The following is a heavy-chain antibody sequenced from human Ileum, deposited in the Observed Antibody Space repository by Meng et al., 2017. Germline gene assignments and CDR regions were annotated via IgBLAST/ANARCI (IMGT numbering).Heavy chain of an antibody. D-gene: IGHD3-22*01. Sequence: VQLVESGGGWVQPGGSLRLACAASGFTVSVNYMSWVRQAPGKGLEWVSCIYVDGRTYYADSVKGRFTIFRDSSKNTLYLQMNSLRAEDTAVYYCAKSVNFDAGGYYPWGQGTLVTVSS. CDR1: GFTVSVNY. V-gene: IGHV3-66*01. CDR2: IYVDGRT. J-gene: IGHJ5*02. CDR3: AKSVNFDAGGYYP.